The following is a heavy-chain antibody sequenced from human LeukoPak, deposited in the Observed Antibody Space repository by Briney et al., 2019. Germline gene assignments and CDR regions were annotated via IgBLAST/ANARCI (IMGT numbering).Heavy chain of an antibody. Sequence: SETLSLTCTVSGGSISSYYWSWIRQPPGKGLEWIGYIYYSGSTNYNPSLKSRVTISVDTSKNQFSLKLSSVTAADTAVYYCARRTCSSTICYLQDAFDISGQGTMVTVFS. V-gene: IGHV4-59*08. D-gene: IGHD2-2*01. J-gene: IGHJ3*02. CDR3: ARRTCSSTICYLQDAFDI. CDR1: GGSISSYY. CDR2: IYYSGST.